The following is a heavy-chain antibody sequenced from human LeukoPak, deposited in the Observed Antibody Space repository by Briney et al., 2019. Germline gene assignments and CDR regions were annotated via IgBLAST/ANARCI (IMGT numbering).Heavy chain of an antibody. CDR3: AKVITMIVVASPFDY. D-gene: IGHD3-22*01. J-gene: IGHJ4*02. CDR1: GFTFSSYA. V-gene: IGHV3-23*01. CDR2: ISGSGGST. Sequence: GGSLRLSCAASGFTFSSYAMSWVRQAPGKGLEWVSAISGSGGSTYYADSVKGRFTISRDNSKNTLYLQMNSLRAEDTAVYYCAKVITMIVVASPFDYWGRGTLVTVSS.